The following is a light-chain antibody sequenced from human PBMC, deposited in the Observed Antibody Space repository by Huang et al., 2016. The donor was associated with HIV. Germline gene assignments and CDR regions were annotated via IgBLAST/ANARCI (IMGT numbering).Light chain of an antibody. CDR1: QSLVHSDGNTY. CDR2: KVS. J-gene: IGKJ5*01. V-gene: IGKV2-30*02. Sequence: DVVMTQSPVSLPVTLGQPASISCRSSQSLVHSDGNTYLNWFQQRPGQSPRRLFYKVSNRDSGVPDRFSGSGSGTDFTLKISRVEAEDVGVYYCMQGTHWPPITFGQGTRLEMK. CDR3: MQGTHWPPIT.